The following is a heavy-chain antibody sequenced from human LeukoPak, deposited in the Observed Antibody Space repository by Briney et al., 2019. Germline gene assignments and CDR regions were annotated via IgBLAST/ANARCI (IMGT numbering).Heavy chain of an antibody. Sequence: ASVKVSCKASGYTFTSYYMHWVRQAPGQGLEWMGIIDPSGGSTGYAQKLQGRVTMTRDTSTSTVYMELGSLRSEDTAVYYRARKSGSYYLDYWGQGTLVTVSS. V-gene: IGHV1-46*04. J-gene: IGHJ4*02. CDR3: ARKSGSYYLDY. CDR2: IDPSGGST. D-gene: IGHD1-26*01. CDR1: GYTFTSYY.